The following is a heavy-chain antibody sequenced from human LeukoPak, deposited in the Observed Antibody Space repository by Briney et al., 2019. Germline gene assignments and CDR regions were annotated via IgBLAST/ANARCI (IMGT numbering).Heavy chain of an antibody. CDR3: AKDRRYSYGYYYYYYMDV. D-gene: IGHD5-18*01. CDR2: ISGSGGST. J-gene: IGHJ6*03. Sequence: GGSLRLSCAASGFTFSSHGMSWVRQAPGKGLEWVSAISGSGGSTYYADSVKGRFTISRDNSKNTLYLQMNSLRAEDTAVYYCAKDRRYSYGYYYYYYMDVWGKGTTVTISS. CDR1: GFTFSSHG. V-gene: IGHV3-23*01.